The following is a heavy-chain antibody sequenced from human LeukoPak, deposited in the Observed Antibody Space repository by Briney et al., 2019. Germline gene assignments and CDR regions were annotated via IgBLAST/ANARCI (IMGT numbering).Heavy chain of an antibody. V-gene: IGHV4-34*01. Sequence: SETLSLTCAVYGGSFSDYYWSWIRQPPGKGLEWIGEINHSGSTNYNPSLKSRVTISVDTSKNQFSLKLSSVTAADTAVYYCARSPRGYAARRNWFDPWGQGTLVTVSS. J-gene: IGHJ5*02. CDR1: GGSFSDYY. CDR3: ARSPRGYAARRNWFDP. CDR2: INHSGST. D-gene: IGHD6-6*01.